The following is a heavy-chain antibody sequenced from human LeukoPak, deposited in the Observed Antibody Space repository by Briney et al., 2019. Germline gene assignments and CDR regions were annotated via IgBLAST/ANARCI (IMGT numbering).Heavy chain of an antibody. J-gene: IGHJ2*01. CDR1: GYTXTSYY. V-gene: IGHV1-46*01. D-gene: IGHD6-6*01. CDR2: INPSGGST. CDR3: VRGASSIAALNPFWYFDL. Sequence: GASVKVSCKASGYTXTSYYMHGVRQGPGQGLEWMGIINPSGGSTSYAQKFQGRVTMTRDTSTNTVYMELSSLRSEDTAVFYCVRGASSIAALNPFWYFDLWGRGTLVTVSS.